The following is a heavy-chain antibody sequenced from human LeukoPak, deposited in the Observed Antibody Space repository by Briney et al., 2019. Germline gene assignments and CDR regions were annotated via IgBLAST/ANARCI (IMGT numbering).Heavy chain of an antibody. Sequence: PSETLSPTCTVSGYSISSGYYWGWIRQPPGKGLEWIGNIYHSGSTYYNPSLKSRVTISVDTSKNQFSLKLSSVTAADTAVYYCARDLRQPYNWNGGAIDYWGQGTLVTVSS. CDR2: IYHSGST. V-gene: IGHV4-38-2*02. D-gene: IGHD1-20*01. CDR1: GYSISSGYY. J-gene: IGHJ4*02. CDR3: ARDLRQPYNWNGGAIDY.